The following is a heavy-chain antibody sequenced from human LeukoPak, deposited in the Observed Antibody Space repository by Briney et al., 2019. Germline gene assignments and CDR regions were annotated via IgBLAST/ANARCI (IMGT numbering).Heavy chain of an antibody. CDR3: ARDEYSSGWYLR. Sequence: ASVKVSCKASGYTFSSYVLGWVRQAPGQGLEWMGWISTYNGNTNYAQKFQGRVTLTRDMSTSTDYLELSSLRSEDTAVYYCARDEYSSGWYLRWGQGTLVTVSS. V-gene: IGHV1-18*01. CDR1: GYTFSSYV. J-gene: IGHJ4*02. D-gene: IGHD6-19*01. CDR2: ISTYNGNT.